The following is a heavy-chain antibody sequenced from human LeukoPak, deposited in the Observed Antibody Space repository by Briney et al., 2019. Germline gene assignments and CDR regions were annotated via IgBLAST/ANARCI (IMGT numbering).Heavy chain of an antibody. J-gene: IGHJ4*02. CDR1: GGSISSYY. CDR2: IYYSGST. CDR3: ARGPGWGTF. Sequence: SETLSLTCTVSGGSISSYYWSWIRQPPGKGLEWIGHIYYSGSTNYNPSLKSRVTISVDTSKNQFSLELSSVTAADTAVYYCARGPGWGTFWGQGTLVTVSS. D-gene: IGHD3-16*01. V-gene: IGHV4-59*01.